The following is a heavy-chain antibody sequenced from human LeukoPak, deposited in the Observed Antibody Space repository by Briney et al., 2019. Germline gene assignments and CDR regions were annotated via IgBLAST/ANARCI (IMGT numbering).Heavy chain of an antibody. CDR2: IYYSGNT. V-gene: IGHV4-61*01. CDR3: ARVLDFSTPWGYFDY. Sequence: SETLSLTCTVSGGSVRTTSHYWSWIRQPPGKGLEWIGCIYYSGNTNYNPSLKSRVTISVDTSNNQFSLKLNSVTAADTAVYYCARVLDFSTPWGYFDYWGQGTLVTVSS. CDR1: GGSVRTTSHY. J-gene: IGHJ4*02. D-gene: IGHD2-15*01.